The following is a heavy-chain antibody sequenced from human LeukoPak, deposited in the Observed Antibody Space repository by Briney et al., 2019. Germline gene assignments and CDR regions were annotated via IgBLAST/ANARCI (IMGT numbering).Heavy chain of an antibody. CDR2: ISWNSGSI. Sequence: GGSLRLSCAASGFTFDDYAMHWVRQAPGKGLEWVSGISWNSGSIGYADSVKGRFTISRDNAKNSLCLQMNSLRAEDTALYYCAKASGFTVAHGWFDPWGQGTLVTVSS. CDR3: AKASGFTVAHGWFDP. D-gene: IGHD2-15*01. J-gene: IGHJ5*02. CDR1: GFTFDDYA. V-gene: IGHV3-9*01.